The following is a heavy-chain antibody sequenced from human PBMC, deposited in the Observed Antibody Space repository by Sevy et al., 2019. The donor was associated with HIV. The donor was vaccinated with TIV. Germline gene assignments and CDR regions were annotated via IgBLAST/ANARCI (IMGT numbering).Heavy chain of an antibody. J-gene: IGHJ1*01. Sequence: GGSLRLSCAASGFTFSYFSMHWVRQAPGKGLEWVATISYDANNDHYADSVKGRFTISRDNSKNALYLQMNNLRADDTAVYFCALERLTSSVAEYFHNWGQGTLVTVSS. CDR2: ISYDANND. D-gene: IGHD1-1*01. CDR3: ALERLTSSVAEYFHN. V-gene: IGHV3-30-3*01. CDR1: GFTFSYFS.